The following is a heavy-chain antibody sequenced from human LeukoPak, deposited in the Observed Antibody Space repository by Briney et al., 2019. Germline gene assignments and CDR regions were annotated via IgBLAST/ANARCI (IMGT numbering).Heavy chain of an antibody. D-gene: IGHD3-22*01. CDR3: VKDRYFYDSGSKAN. Sequence: GGSLRLSCAASGFTYRNYVMSWVRQAPGKGLEWVSGVSGSAGSTYYADSVKGRFTISRDNSQNTVYLQMNSLRAEDTAVYYCVKDRYFYDSGSKANWGQGTLVTVSS. CDR1: GFTYRNYV. V-gene: IGHV3-23*01. J-gene: IGHJ4*02. CDR2: VSGSAGST.